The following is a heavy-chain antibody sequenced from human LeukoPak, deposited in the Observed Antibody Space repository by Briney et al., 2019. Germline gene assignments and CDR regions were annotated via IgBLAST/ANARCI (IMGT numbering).Heavy chain of an antibody. CDR3: ARDVTMVRGVIAAIGY. D-gene: IGHD3-10*01. Sequence: ASVKVSCKVSGFTLTELSMHWVRQAPGKGLEWMGGFDPEDGETIYAQKFQGRVTMTEDTSTNTAYMELSSLRSEDTAVHYCARDVTMVRGVIAAIGYWGQGTLVTVSS. J-gene: IGHJ4*02. V-gene: IGHV1-24*01. CDR1: GFTLTELS. CDR2: FDPEDGET.